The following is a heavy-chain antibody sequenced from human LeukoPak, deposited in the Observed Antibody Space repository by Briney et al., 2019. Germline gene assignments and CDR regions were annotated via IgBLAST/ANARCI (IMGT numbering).Heavy chain of an antibody. V-gene: IGHV3-30*18. J-gene: IGHJ3*02. CDR2: ISYDGSNK. Sequence: GGSLRLSCAASGFIFSRYGIHWVRQAPGKGLEWVAVISYDGSNKYYADSVKGRFTISRDNSKKTLYLQINRMRAEDTAVYYCAKDMLRFTLGFLGIWGQGTMVTVSS. CDR3: AKDMLRFTLGFLGI. D-gene: IGHD2-8*01. CDR1: GFIFSRYG.